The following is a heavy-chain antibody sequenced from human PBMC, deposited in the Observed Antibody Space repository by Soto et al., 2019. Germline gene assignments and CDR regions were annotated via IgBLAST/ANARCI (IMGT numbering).Heavy chain of an antibody. CDR2: IYGGGNT. Sequence: GGSLRLSCAASGFSVSVNHMNWVRQAPGKGLEWVSIIYGGGNTFYADSVKGRFIISRDNSKNTLFLHMNSLRAEDTDVYYCARIVNRAPTNWGQGTMVTVSS. V-gene: IGHV3-53*01. J-gene: IGHJ4*02. CDR3: ARIVNRAPTN. CDR1: GFSVSVNH. D-gene: IGHD2-21*01.